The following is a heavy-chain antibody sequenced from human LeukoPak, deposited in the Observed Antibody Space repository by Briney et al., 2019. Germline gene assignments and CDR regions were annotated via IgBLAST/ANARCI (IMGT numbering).Heavy chain of an antibody. CDR1: GFTFSSYA. Sequence: GGSLRLSCAASGFTFSSYAMSWVRQAPGKGLEWVSTISGSGGSTYYADSVKGRFTISRDNSKNTLYLQMNSLRAEDTAVYYCAKDRGVAAASYYYYMDVWGKGTTVTISS. V-gene: IGHV3-23*01. D-gene: IGHD6-13*01. CDR2: ISGSGGST. J-gene: IGHJ6*03. CDR3: AKDRGVAAASYYYYMDV.